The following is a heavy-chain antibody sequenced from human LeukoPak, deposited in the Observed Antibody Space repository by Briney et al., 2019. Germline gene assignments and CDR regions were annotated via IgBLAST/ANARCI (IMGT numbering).Heavy chain of an antibody. V-gene: IGHV1-2*04. CDR2: INPNSGGT. CDR1: GYTFTGYY. Sequence: EASVKVSCTASGYTFTGYYMHWVRQAPGQGLEWMGWINPNSGGTNYAQKFQGWVTMTRDTSISTAYMELSRLRSDDTAVYYCARGPPNWGYDYWGPGTLVTVSS. J-gene: IGHJ4*02. D-gene: IGHD7-27*01. CDR3: ARGPPNWGYDY.